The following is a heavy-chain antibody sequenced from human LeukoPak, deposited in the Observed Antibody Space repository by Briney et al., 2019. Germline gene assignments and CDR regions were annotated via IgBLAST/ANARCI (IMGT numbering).Heavy chain of an antibody. V-gene: IGHV5-51*01. CDR2: IYPGDSDT. CDR3: ATQSNTVAPSEFDY. J-gene: IGHJ4*02. D-gene: IGHD4-23*01. Sequence: GESLKISCKGFGYSFTSYWIGWVRQMPGKGLEWMGIIYPGDSDTIYSPSFQGQVTFSADKSISTAYLQWSSLKASDTAMYYCATQSNTVAPSEFDYWGQGTLVTVSS. CDR1: GYSFTSYW.